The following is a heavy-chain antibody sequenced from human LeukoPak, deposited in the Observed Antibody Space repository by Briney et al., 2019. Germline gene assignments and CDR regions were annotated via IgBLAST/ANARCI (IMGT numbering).Heavy chain of an antibody. D-gene: IGHD3-9*01. V-gene: IGHV4-59*01. CDR1: GGSISSYY. J-gene: IGHJ4*02. Sequence: SETLSPTCTVSGGSISSYYWSWIRQPPGKGLEWIGYIYYSGSTNYNPSLKSRVTISVDTSKNQFSLKLSSVTAADTAVYYCASPSRETGYLYPFDYWGQGTLVTVSS. CDR2: IYYSGST. CDR3: ASPSRETGYLYPFDY.